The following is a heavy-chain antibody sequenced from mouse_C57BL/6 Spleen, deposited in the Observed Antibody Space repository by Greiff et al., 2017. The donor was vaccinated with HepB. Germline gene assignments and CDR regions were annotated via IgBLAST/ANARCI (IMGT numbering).Heavy chain of an antibody. Sequence: VQLQQPGAELVRPGSSVKLSCKASGYTFTSYWMHWVKQRPIKGLEWIGNIDPSDSETHYNQKFKDKATLTVDKSSSTAYMQRSSLTSEDSAVYYCARNYGSSYVDFDYWGQGTTLTVSS. CDR2: IDPSDSET. V-gene: IGHV1-52*01. CDR1: GYTFTSYW. J-gene: IGHJ2*01. CDR3: ARNYGSSYVDFDY. D-gene: IGHD1-1*01.